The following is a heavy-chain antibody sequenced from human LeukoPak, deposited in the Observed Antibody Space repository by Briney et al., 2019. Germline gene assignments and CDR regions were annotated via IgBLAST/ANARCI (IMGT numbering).Heavy chain of an antibody. CDR1: GGSFSRYA. V-gene: IGHV1-69*01. D-gene: IGHD3-22*01. Sequence: SVKVSCKASGGSFSRYAISWVRQAPGQGLEWMGGIIPIFGTANYARKFQGRVTITADESTRTAYMELRTLRSEDTAIYYCARGSGETGGYYYVYWGRGTPVTVSS. CDR3: ARGSGETGGYYYVY. J-gene: IGHJ4*02. CDR2: IIPIFGTA.